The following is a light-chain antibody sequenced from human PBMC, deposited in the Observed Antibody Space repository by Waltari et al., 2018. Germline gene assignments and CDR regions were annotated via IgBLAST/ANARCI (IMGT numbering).Light chain of an antibody. CDR3: QQSYSIAT. V-gene: IGKV1-39*01. J-gene: IGKJ2*01. Sequence: IQLTQSPSSLSASFGESVTITCRASQNIDIYLNWYQQRPGKAPNVLISVASNLRSGVPSRFSGSGSGTVFTLTINNLQPEDFATYYCQQSYSIATFGQGTKVEMK. CDR1: QNIDIY. CDR2: VAS.